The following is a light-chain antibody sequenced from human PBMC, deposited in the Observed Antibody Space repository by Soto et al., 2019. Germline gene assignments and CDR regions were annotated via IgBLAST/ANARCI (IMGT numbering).Light chain of an antibody. V-gene: IGKV3-15*01. CDR3: QQYGSSLYT. CDR1: QSINND. Sequence: EVVMTQSPATLSVSPGERATLSCRASQSINNDLAWYQHKPGQAPRLLIYGASTRAIGVPARFSGSGSGTEFTLTIDSLQSDDFAVYYCQQYGSSLYTFGQGTKLEIK. J-gene: IGKJ2*01. CDR2: GAS.